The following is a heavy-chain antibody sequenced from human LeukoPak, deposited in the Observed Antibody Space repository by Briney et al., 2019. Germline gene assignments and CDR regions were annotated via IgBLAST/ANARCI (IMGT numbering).Heavy chain of an antibody. CDR1: GFTFSSYG. CDR2: IRYDGSNK. CDR3: AKYVMVDATRQFDY. D-gene: IGHD2-15*01. J-gene: IGHJ4*02. Sequence: TGGSLRLSCAASGFTFSSYGMHWVRQAPGKGLEWVAFIRYDGSNKYYADSVKGRFTISRDNSKNTLYLQMNSLRAEDTAVYYCAKYVMVDATRQFDYWSQGTLVTVSS. V-gene: IGHV3-30*02.